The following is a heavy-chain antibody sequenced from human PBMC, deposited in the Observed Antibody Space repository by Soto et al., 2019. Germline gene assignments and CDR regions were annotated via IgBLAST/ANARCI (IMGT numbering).Heavy chain of an antibody. CDR2: ISGSGGST. D-gene: IGHD3-3*01. CDR3: AKATSHITIFGVVIIPIYFDY. V-gene: IGHV3-23*01. J-gene: IGHJ4*02. CDR1: GFTFSSYA. Sequence: EVQLLESGGGLVQPGGSLRLSCAASGFTFSSYAMSWVRQAPGKGLEWVSAISGSGGSTYYADSVKGRFTISRDNSKNTLYLHMNSLRAEDTAVYYCAKATSHITIFGVVIIPIYFDYWGQGTLVTVSS.